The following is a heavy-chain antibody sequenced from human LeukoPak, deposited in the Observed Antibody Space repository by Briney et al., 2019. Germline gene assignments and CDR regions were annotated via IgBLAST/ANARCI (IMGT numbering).Heavy chain of an antibody. CDR3: ARGRLEYYDILTDKYYYYMDV. V-gene: IGHV7-4-1*02. Sequence: ASVKVSCKASGYTFTSYGISWVRQAPGQGLEWMGSINTNTGNPTYAQGFTGRFVFSLDTSVSTAYLQISSIKAEDTAVYYCARGRLEYYDILTDKYYYYMDVWGKGTTVTVSS. D-gene: IGHD3-9*01. J-gene: IGHJ6*03. CDR1: GYTFTSYG. CDR2: INTNTGNP.